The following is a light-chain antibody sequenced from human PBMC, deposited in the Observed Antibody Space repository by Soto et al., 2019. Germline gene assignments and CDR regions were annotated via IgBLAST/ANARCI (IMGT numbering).Light chain of an antibody. CDR3: QQYNKWPTWT. CDR1: QSVSSN. Sequence: EIVMTQSPATLSVSPGERATLSCRASQSVSSNLAWYQQKPGQAPRLLIYGASSRDNGIPARFSGSGSGTEFTLTISSMQSEDFAVYYCQQYNKWPTWTFGQGTKVEIK. CDR2: GAS. V-gene: IGKV3-15*01. J-gene: IGKJ1*01.